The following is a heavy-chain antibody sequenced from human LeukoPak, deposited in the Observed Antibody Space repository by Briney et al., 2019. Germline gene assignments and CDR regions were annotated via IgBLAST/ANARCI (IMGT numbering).Heavy chain of an antibody. CDR1: GYTFTSYG. J-gene: IGHJ4*02. CDR3: ARAPYYYDSSGYFNAPFGY. CDR2: ISAYNGNT. D-gene: IGHD3-22*01. Sequence: GASVTVSCEASGYTFTSYGISWVRQAPGQGLEWMGWISAYNGNTNYAQKLQGRVTMTTDTSTSTAYMELRSLRSDDTAVYYCARAPYYYDSSGYFNAPFGYWGQGTLVTVSS. V-gene: IGHV1-18*01.